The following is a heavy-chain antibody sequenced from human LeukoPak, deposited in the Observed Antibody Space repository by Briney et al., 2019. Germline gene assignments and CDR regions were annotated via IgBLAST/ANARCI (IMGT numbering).Heavy chain of an antibody. D-gene: IGHD3-10*01. J-gene: IGHJ3*02. CDR1: GGSISSGGYS. CDR3: ARASVWFGELPDAFDI. V-gene: IGHV4-30-2*01. CDR2: IYHSGST. Sequence: SGTLSPTCAVSGGSISSGGYSWSWIRQPPGKGLEWIGYIYHSGSTYYNPSLKSRVTISVDRSKNQFSLKLSSVTAADTAVYYCARASVWFGELPDAFDIWGQGTMVTVSS.